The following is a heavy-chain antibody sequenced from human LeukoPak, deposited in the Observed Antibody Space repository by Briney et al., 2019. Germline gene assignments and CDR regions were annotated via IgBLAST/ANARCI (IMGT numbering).Heavy chain of an antibody. CDR2: ISSSSSTI. Sequence: PGGSLRLSCAASGFTFNRYSMNWVRQAPGKGLEWVSYISSSSSTIYYADSVKGRFTISRDNAKNSLYLQMNSLRAEDTAVYYCARDLGLPYPDYYYGMDVWGQGTTVTVSS. J-gene: IGHJ6*02. D-gene: IGHD5-18*01. CDR3: ARDLGLPYPDYYYGMDV. V-gene: IGHV3-48*01. CDR1: GFTFNRYS.